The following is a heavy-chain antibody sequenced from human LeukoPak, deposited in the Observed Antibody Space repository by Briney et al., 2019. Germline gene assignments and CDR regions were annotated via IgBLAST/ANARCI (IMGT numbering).Heavy chain of an antibody. CDR1: GGTFSSYA. J-gene: IGHJ4*02. CDR2: IIPIFGTA. Sequence: ASVKVSCKASGGTFSSYAISWVRQAPGQGLERVGRIIPIFGTANYAQKFQGRVTITTDESTSTAYMELSSLRSEDTAVYYCATPHYGSGSYYNLDYWGQGTLVTVSS. D-gene: IGHD3-10*01. V-gene: IGHV1-69*05. CDR3: ATPHYGSGSYYNLDY.